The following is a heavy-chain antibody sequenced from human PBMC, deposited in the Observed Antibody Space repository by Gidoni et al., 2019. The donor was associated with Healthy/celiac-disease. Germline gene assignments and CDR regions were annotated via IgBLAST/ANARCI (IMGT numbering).Heavy chain of an antibody. CDR2: LSYDGSNK. J-gene: IGHJ4*02. Sequence: QVQLVESGGGVVQPGRSLRLSCAASGFTFSSYGMHWVRQAPGKGLEWVAVLSYDGSNKYYAYSVKGRFPISRDHSKNTLYRQMNSLRAEDTAVYYCAKEGDAAGTASSYFDYWGQGTLVTVSS. V-gene: IGHV3-30*18. CDR3: AKEGDAAGTASSYFDY. D-gene: IGHD6-13*01. CDR1: GFTFSSYG.